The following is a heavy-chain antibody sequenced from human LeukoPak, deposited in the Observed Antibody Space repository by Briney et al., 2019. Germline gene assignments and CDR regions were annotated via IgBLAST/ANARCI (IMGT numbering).Heavy chain of an antibody. V-gene: IGHV3-30-3*01. J-gene: IGHJ6*03. CDR2: ISYDGSNK. CDR1: GFTFSSYA. CDR3: AREMVSMIVVAITDYYYYYMDV. Sequence: GRSLRLSCAASGFTFSSYAMHWVRQAPGKGLEWVAVISYDGSNKYYADSVKGRFTISRDNSKNTLYLQMNSLRAEDTAVYYCAREMVSMIVVAITDYYYYYMDVWGKGTTVTVSS. D-gene: IGHD3-22*01.